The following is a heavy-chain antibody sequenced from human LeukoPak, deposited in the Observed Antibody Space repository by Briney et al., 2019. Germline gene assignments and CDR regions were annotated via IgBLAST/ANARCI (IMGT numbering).Heavy chain of an antibody. J-gene: IGHJ4*02. CDR2: IYYSGST. CDR1: GGSISGYY. D-gene: IGHD3-16*01. CDR3: ARRGDY. V-gene: IGHV4-39*01. Sequence: SETLSLTCTVSGGSISGYYWGWIRQPPGKGLEWIGSIYYSGSTYYNPSLKSRVTISIDTSKNQFSLKLTSVTAADTAVYYCARRGDYWGQGTPVTVSS.